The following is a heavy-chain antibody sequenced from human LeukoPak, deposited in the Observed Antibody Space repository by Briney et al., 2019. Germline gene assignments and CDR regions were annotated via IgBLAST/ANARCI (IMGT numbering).Heavy chain of an antibody. CDR2: IYYSGST. Sequence: SETLSLTCTVSGGSISSSSYYWGWIRQPPGKGLEWIGSIYYSGSTYYNPSLKSRVTISVDTSKNQFSLKLSSVTAADTAVYYCARGGVYSGYGINWGQGTLVTVSS. J-gene: IGHJ1*01. CDR3: ARGGVYSGYGIN. CDR1: GGSISSSSYY. D-gene: IGHD5-12*01. V-gene: IGHV4-39*07.